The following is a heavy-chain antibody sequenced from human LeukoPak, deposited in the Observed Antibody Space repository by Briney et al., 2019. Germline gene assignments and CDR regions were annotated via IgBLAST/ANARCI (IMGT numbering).Heavy chain of an antibody. J-gene: IGHJ5*02. CDR2: ISYSGST. D-gene: IGHD3-22*01. CDR1: GGSISSYY. CDR3: AREPGFDSSGYLNWFDP. V-gene: IGHV4-59*01. Sequence: SETLSLTCTVSGGSISSYYWSWSRQPPGKGLEWIACISYSGSTKYNPSLKSRVTISVDTSKNQLFLKLSSVTAADTAVYHCAREPGFDSSGYLNWFDPWGQGTLVTVSS.